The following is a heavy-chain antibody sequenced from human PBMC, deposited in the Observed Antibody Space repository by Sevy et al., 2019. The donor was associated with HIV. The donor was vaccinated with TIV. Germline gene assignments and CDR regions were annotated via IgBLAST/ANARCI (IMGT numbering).Heavy chain of an antibody. D-gene: IGHD3-16*02. J-gene: IGHJ4*02. V-gene: IGHV3-23*01. CDR1: GFTFSSYA. CDR3: AKGVTFGGVIQFNYFDY. Sequence: GGSLRLSCAASGFTFSSYAMSWVRQAPGKGQEWVSAISGSGGSTYYADSVKGRFTISRDNSKNTLYLQMNSLRAEDTAVYYCAKGVTFGGVIQFNYFDYWGQGTLVTVSS. CDR2: ISGSGGST.